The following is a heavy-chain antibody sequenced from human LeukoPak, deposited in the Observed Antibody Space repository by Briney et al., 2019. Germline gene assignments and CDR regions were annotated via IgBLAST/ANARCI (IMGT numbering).Heavy chain of an antibody. Sequence: SETLSLTCTVSGGXMSSYYWSWIRQPPGKGREWIGYIYYSGSTKYNPSLKSRVTISVDTSKNQFSLKLSSVTAADTAVYYCARGARAGYNLEPFDYWGQGTLVTVSS. CDR2: IYYSGST. V-gene: IGHV4-59*08. CDR3: ARGARAGYNLEPFDY. D-gene: IGHD5-24*01. CDR1: GGXMSSYY. J-gene: IGHJ4*02.